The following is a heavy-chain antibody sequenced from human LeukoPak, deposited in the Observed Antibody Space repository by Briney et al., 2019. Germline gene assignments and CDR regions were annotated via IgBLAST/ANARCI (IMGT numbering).Heavy chain of an antibody. V-gene: IGHV3-74*01. CDR1: GFTFSSYW. J-gene: IGHJ4*02. CDR3: AREGRVSGYDFDC. CDR2: INSDGSSI. D-gene: IGHD5-12*01. Sequence: GGPLRLSCAASGFTFSSYWMHWVRQAPGKGLVWVSRINSDGSSINYADSVKGRFTISRDNAKNTLYLKMNRLRVEDTAVYYCAREGRVSGYDFDCWGQGTLVTVSS.